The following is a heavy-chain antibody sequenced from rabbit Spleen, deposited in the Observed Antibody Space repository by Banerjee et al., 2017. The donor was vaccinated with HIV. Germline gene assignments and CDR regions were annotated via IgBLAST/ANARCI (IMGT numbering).Heavy chain of an antibody. D-gene: IGHD4-2*01. V-gene: IGHV1S45*01. J-gene: IGHJ3*01. CDR1: GSDFSDKAV. Sequence: LEESGGGLVQPEGSLALTCKASGSDFSDKAVMCWVRQAPGKGLEWIGCINTATGRDVNANWAKGRFAISTCSCPTVPLQMTSLTAADPAPYFCARDAAGREAVTVWGHGSLVTVS. CDR3: ARDAAGREAVTV. CDR2: INTATGRD.